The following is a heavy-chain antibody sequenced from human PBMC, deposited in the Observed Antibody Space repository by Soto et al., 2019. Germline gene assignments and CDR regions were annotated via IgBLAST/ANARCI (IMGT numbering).Heavy chain of an antibody. J-gene: IGHJ5*02. V-gene: IGHV2-5*02. CDR1: GFSLSTSGAA. CDR3: AHRATMTIFGLIIDNGCWFDP. Sequence: QINLIESGPTLVKPTQTLTLTCTFSGFSLSTSGAAVGWVRQPPGRALEWLALIYWDGDKRYNASLGNRLTITKDTSMNQVVLTLTNVDPADTATYYCAHRATMTIFGLIIDNGCWFDPWGQGTRVIVSS. D-gene: IGHD3-3*01. CDR2: IYWDGDK.